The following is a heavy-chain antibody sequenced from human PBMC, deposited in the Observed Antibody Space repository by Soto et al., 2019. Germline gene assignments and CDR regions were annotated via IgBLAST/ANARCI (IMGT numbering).Heavy chain of an antibody. CDR1: GYTFTSYG. V-gene: IGHV1-18*01. CDR2: ISAYNGNT. D-gene: IGHD6-19*01. J-gene: IGHJ3*02. Sequence: ASVKVSCKASGYTFTSYGISWVRQAPGQGLEWMGWISAYNGNTNYAQKLRGRVTMTTDTSTSTAYMELRSLRSDDTAVYYCASGPYSSGWLGVAFDIWGQGTMVTVSS. CDR3: ASGPYSSGWLGVAFDI.